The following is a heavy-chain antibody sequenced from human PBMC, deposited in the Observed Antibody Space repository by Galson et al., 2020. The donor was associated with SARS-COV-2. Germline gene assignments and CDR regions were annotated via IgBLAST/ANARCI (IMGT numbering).Heavy chain of an antibody. CDR1: GYTSTSYN. D-gene: IGHD5-18*01. V-gene: IGHV1-8*01. Sequence: ASVKVSCKASGYTSTSYNINWVRQATGQGLEWMGWMNPNSGNTGYAQKFQGRVTMTRNTSTRTAYMELSSLRSEATAIYYCARRATVEAARDLDNWCQGTLGTVSS. J-gene: IGHJ4*02. CDR2: MNPNSGNT. CDR3: ARRATVEAARDLDN.